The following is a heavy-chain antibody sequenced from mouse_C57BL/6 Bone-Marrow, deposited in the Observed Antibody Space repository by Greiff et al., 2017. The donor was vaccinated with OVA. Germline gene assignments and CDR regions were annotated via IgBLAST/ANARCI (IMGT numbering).Heavy chain of an antibody. CDR3: ARPWRCTPEVWLAY. Sequence: EVKLVESGGGLVKPGGSLQLSCAASGFPFSAYGLHWVRQAPEKGLAWVAYIRRGSSTLYYADTVKGRFTFSRDNAKNTLFLEMTSLRSEDRAMCCCARPWRCTPEVWLAYWGQGTRGTVSA. CDR1: GFPFSAYG. V-gene: IGHV5-17*01. J-gene: IGHJ3*01. D-gene: IGHD2-14*01. CDR2: IRRGSSTL.